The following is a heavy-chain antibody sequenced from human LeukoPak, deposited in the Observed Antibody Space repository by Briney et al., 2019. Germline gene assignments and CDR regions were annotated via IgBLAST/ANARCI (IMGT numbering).Heavy chain of an antibody. D-gene: IGHD3-22*01. V-gene: IGHV4-39*01. Sequence: GSLRLSCAASGFTFSSYSMNWIRQPPGKGLEWIGSIYYSGSTYYNPSLKSRVTISVDTSKNQFSLKLSSVTAADTAVYYCARQTVLYYYDSSGWGQGTLVTVSS. CDR2: IYYSGST. CDR3: ARQTVLYYYDSSG. CDR1: GFTFSSYS. J-gene: IGHJ4*02.